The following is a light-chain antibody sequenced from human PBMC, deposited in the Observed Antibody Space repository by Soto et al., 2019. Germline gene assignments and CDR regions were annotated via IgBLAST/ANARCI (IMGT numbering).Light chain of an antibody. CDR1: SSNIGAGYD. V-gene: IGLV1-40*01. J-gene: IGLJ2*01. CDR3: QSYDSRLSVV. CDR2: GNS. Sequence: QSVLTHPPSVSGSPGQRVTISCTGSSSNIGAGYDVHWYQQLPGTAPKLLIYGNSNRPSGVPDRFSGSNSGTSASLAITGLQSEDEADYYCQSYDSRLSVVFGGGTKVTVL.